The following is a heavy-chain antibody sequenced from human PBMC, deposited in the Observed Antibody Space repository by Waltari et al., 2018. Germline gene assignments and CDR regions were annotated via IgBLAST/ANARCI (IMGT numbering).Heavy chain of an antibody. CDR1: GYSLTASA. Sequence: QVQLVQSGAEVKKPGASVKVSCRVSGYSLTASALHWVRQAPGKGLEWLGGFDPEDGEAVYAEKFQGRVTITADTSTDTAYLELSSLTSEDTAVFYCATALGDNTSASRPFHLWGQGTVITVSS. V-gene: IGHV1-24*01. D-gene: IGHD3-10*01. J-gene: IGHJ3*01. CDR2: FDPEDGEA. CDR3: ATALGDNTSASRPFHL.